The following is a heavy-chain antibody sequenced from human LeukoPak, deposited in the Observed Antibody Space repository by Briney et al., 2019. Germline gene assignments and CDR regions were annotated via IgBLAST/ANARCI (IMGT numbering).Heavy chain of an antibody. Sequence: PGGSLRLSCAASGFTFSSYAMHWVRQAPGKGLEWVAVISYDGSNKYYADSVKGRFTISRDNFKNTLYLQLNSLRAEDTAVYYCAKDGYCSSTNCYPAPYWGQGTLVTVSS. V-gene: IGHV3-30-3*01. CDR2: ISYDGSNK. D-gene: IGHD2-2*03. CDR1: GFTFSSYA. CDR3: AKDGYCSSTNCYPAPY. J-gene: IGHJ4*02.